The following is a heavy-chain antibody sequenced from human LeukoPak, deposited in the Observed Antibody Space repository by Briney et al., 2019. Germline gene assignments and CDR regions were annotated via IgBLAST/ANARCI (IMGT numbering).Heavy chain of an antibody. Sequence: GRSLRLSCAASGFAFSNYNMHWVRQAPGKGLEWVAVMSYDGSNKYYVDSMKGRFTISRDNSKNTLYLQMNSLRAEDTAVYYCAKDRSSSWALDYWGQGTLVTVSS. D-gene: IGHD6-13*01. J-gene: IGHJ4*02. CDR3: AKDRSSSWALDY. CDR1: GFAFSNYN. CDR2: MSYDGSNK. V-gene: IGHV3-30*18.